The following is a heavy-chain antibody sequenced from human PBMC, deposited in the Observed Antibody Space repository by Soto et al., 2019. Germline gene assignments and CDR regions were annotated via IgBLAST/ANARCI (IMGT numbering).Heavy chain of an antibody. J-gene: IGHJ4*02. CDR2: ISWNSGSI. V-gene: IGHV3-9*01. CDR1: GFTFDDYA. Sequence: EVQLVESGGGLVQPGRSLRLSCAASGFTFDDYAMHWVRQAPGKGLEWVSGISWNSGSIGYADSVKGRFIISRDNAKNSLYLHMNSLRAEDTALYYCAKGPKTMFYFDYGGQGALVTVSS. D-gene: IGHD1-1*01. CDR3: AKGPKTMFYFDY.